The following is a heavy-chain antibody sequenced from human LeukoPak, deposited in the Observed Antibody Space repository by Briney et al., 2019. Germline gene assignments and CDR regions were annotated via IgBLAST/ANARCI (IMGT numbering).Heavy chain of an antibody. Sequence: ASVKVSCKASGYTFTGYYMHWVRQAPGQGLEWMGRINPNSGGTNYAQEFQGRVTMTRDTSISTAYMELSRLRSDDTAVYYCATLGYCSGGSCYPTFDYWGQGTLVTVSS. J-gene: IGHJ4*02. CDR2: INPNSGGT. CDR1: GYTFTGYY. V-gene: IGHV1-2*06. CDR3: ATLGYCSGGSCYPTFDY. D-gene: IGHD2-15*01.